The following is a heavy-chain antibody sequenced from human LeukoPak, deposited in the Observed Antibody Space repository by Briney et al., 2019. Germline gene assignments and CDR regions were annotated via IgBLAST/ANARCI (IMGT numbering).Heavy chain of an antibody. D-gene: IGHD2-2*01. CDR1: GGTFSIYA. Sequence: GASVKVSFTASGGTFSIYAISWVRQAPGQGLEWMGGIIPIFGTANYAQKFQGRVTITADESTSTAYMELSSLRSEDTAVYYCARLLIVVDTGGNYYYGMDVWGQGTTVTVSS. V-gene: IGHV1-69*01. CDR2: IIPIFGTA. CDR3: ARLLIVVDTGGNYYYGMDV. J-gene: IGHJ6*02.